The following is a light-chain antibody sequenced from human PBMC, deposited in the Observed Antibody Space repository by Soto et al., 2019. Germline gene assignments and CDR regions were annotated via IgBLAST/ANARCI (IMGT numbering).Light chain of an antibody. V-gene: IGKV3-20*01. Sequence: EIVLTQSPGTLSLSPGERATLSCRASQTISSSHLAWYQQKPGQAPRLLIYGASSRATDIPDRFSGSGSGADFTLTLSRLKPEDFAVYYCQHYDSSLRTFGQGTKVEIK. CDR1: QTISSSH. CDR2: GAS. J-gene: IGKJ1*01. CDR3: QHYDSSLRT.